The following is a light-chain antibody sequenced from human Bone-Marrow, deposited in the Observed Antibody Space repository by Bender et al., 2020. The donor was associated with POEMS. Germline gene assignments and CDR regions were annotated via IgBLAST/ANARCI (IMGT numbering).Light chain of an antibody. CDR2: SVT. Sequence: QSALTQPASVSGSPGQSITISCTGSSSDVGGYNYVSWYQHHPGKAPKLMIYSVTNRPSGVSDRFSGSKSGYTASLTISGLQAEDEADYYCCSYAGSSTWVFGGGTKLTVL. V-gene: IGLV2-14*03. CDR3: CSYAGSSTWV. J-gene: IGLJ3*02. CDR1: SSDVGGYNY.